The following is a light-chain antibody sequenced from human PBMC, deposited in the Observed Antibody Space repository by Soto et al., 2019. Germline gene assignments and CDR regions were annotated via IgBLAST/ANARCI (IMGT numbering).Light chain of an antibody. CDR1: SSNIGSTYD. CDR3: QSYDDSLSVHYV. J-gene: IGLJ1*01. CDR2: GNT. Sequence: QSVLPQPPSVSGAPGQRVTISCTGSSSNIGSTYDVQWYQQLPGTAPKLLIHGNTNRPSGVPDRFSGSKSGTSAFLAITGLQADDEADYCCQSYDDSLSVHYVFGTGTKVTVL. V-gene: IGLV1-40*01.